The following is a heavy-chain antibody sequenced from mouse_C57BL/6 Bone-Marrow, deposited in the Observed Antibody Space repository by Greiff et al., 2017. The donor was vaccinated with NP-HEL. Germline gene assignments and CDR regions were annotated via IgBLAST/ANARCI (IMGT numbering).Heavy chain of an antibody. Sequence: DVKLVESGGGLVKPGGSLKLSCAASGFTFSSYAMSWVRQTPEKRLEWVATISDGGSYTYYPDNVKGRFTISRDNAKNNLYLQMSHLKSEDTAMYYCAREGVTTVVARGYYFDYWGQGTTLTVSS. D-gene: IGHD1-1*01. CDR2: ISDGGSYT. CDR3: AREGVTTVVARGYYFDY. CDR1: GFTFSSYA. J-gene: IGHJ2*01. V-gene: IGHV5-4*01.